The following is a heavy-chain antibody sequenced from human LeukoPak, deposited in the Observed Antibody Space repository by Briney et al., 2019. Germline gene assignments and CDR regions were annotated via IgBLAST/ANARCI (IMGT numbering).Heavy chain of an antibody. CDR1: GYTFPSYG. CDR2: ISPYNGET. J-gene: IGHJ4*02. CDR3: VRDNRPVGSPGNYFDS. D-gene: IGHD1-26*01. V-gene: IGHV1-18*01. Sequence: GASVKVSCKASGYTFPSYGLAWVRQAPGQGLEWMGWISPYNGETEYAQNFQGRLTLTTDTSTTTAYMELRSLRSDDTAVYYCVRDNRPVGSPGNYFDSWGQGTLVTVSS.